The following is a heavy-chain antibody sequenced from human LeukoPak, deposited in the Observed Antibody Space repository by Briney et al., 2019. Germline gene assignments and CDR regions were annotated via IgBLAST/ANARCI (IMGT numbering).Heavy chain of an antibody. V-gene: IGHV1-24*01. D-gene: IGHD3-10*01. CDR2: FDPEDGET. J-gene: IGHJ4*02. CDR3: ATEGKMVRGVYTDY. CDR1: GYTLTELS. Sequence: GASVKVSCKASGYTLTELSMHWVRQAPGKGLEWMGRFDPEDGETIYAQKFQGRVTMTADTSTDTVYMELSSLRSEDTAVYYCATEGKMVRGVYTDYWGQGTLVTVSS.